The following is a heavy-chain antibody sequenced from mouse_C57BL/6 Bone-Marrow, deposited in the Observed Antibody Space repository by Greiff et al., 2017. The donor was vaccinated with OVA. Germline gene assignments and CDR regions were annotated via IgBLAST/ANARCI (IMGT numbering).Heavy chain of an antibody. J-gene: IGHJ2*01. CDR3: ARRGYYRFDY. V-gene: IGHV1-81*01. CDR2: IYPRSGNT. D-gene: IGHD2-3*01. CDR1: GYTFTSYG. Sequence: QVQLQQSGAELARPGASVKLSCKASGYTFTSYGISWVKQRTGQGLEWIGEIYPRSGNTYYNEKFKGKATLTADKSSSTAYMELRSLTSEDPAGYFCARRGYYRFDYWGQGTTLTVSS.